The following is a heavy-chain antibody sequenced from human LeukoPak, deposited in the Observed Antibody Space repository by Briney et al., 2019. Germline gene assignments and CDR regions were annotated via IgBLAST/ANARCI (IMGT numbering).Heavy chain of an antibody. V-gene: IGHV1-18*01. D-gene: IGHD6-13*01. Sequence: ASVKVSCKASGYTLTSYGISWVRQAPGQGLEWMEWISAYNGNTNYAQKLQGRVTMTTDTSTSTAYMELRSLRSDDTAVYYCARDSSSSSWYSPFDYWGQGTLVTVSS. J-gene: IGHJ4*02. CDR1: GYTLTSYG. CDR2: ISAYNGNT. CDR3: ARDSSSSSWYSPFDY.